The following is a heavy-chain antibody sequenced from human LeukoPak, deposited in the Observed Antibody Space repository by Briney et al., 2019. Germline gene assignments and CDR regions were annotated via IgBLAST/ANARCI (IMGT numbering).Heavy chain of an antibody. CDR2: IYYSGST. D-gene: IGHD3-10*01. CDR1: GGSISSYY. V-gene: IGHV4-59*01. CDR3: AREQFGEFRFDP. J-gene: IGHJ5*02. Sequence: SETLSLTCTVSGGSISSYYWSWIRQPPGKGLEWIGYIYYSGSTNYNPSLKSRVTISVDTSKNQFSLKLSSVTAADTAVYYCAREQFGEFRFDPWGQGTLVTVSS.